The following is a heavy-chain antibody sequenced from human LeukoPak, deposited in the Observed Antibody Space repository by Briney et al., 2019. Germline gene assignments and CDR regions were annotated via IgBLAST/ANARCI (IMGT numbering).Heavy chain of an antibody. Sequence: PGGSLRLSCAASGFTFSSYGMHWVRQAPGNGLEWVAVISYDGSNKYYADSVKGRFTISRDNSKNTLYLQMNSLRAEDTAVYYCAKEAYYYDSSGYFDYWGQGTLVTVSS. CDR1: GFTFSSYG. D-gene: IGHD3-22*01. CDR3: AKEAYYYDSSGYFDY. CDR2: ISYDGSNK. J-gene: IGHJ4*02. V-gene: IGHV3-30*18.